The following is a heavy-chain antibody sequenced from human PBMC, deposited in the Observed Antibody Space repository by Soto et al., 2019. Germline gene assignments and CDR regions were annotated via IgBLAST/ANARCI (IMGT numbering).Heavy chain of an antibody. CDR1: GDSIRIGSHY. J-gene: IGHJ6*02. D-gene: IGHD3-16*02. V-gene: IGHV4-39*01. CDR2: IYYSVYYSGTT. Sequence: QLQLQESGPGLVKPSETLSLNCTVSGDSIRIGSHYWDWIRQSPGKGLEWIGSIYYSVYYSGTTYYNPSLKSRVTISVDTSKNHFSLTLTSVTAADTAVYYCARHLRYRGMDVWGQGTTVTFSS. CDR3: ARHLRYRGMDV.